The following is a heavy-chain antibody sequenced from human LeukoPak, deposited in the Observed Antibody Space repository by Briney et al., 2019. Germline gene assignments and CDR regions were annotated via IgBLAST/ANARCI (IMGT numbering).Heavy chain of an antibody. CDR1: GFTFSSYA. CDR2: ISYDGSNK. D-gene: IGHD6-19*01. CDR3: ARDQEQWLSLFDY. Sequence: GGSLRLSCAASGFTFSSYAMHWVRQAPGKGLEWVAVISYDGSNKYYADSVKGRFTISRDNSKNTLNLQMNSLRAEDTAVYYCARDQEQWLSLFDYWGQGTLVTVSS. V-gene: IGHV3-30-3*01. J-gene: IGHJ4*02.